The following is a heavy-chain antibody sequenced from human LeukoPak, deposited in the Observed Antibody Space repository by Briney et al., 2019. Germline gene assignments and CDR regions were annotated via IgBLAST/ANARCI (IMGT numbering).Heavy chain of an antibody. D-gene: IGHD3-10*01. V-gene: IGHV4-34*01. CDR3: ARDYYGSGSYLRSRGYYFDY. CDR2: INHSGST. CDR1: GGSFSGYY. J-gene: IGHJ4*02. Sequence: PSETLSLTCAVYGGSFSGYYWSWIRQPPGKGLEWSGEINHSGSTNYNPSLKSRVTISVDTSKNQFSLKLSSVTAADTAVYYCARDYYGSGSYLRSRGYYFDYWGQGTLVTVSS.